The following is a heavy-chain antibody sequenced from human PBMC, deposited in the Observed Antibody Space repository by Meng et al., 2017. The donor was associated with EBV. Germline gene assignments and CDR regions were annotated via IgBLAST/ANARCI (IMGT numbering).Heavy chain of an antibody. CDR1: GYTFTSYD. D-gene: IGHD6-13*01. J-gene: IGHJ4*02. CDR3: ARGPGSSWYSFFDY. CDR2: MNPNSGNT. V-gene: IGHV1-8*01. Sequence: QVQLVQSGAEVKKPXAPVKVXCRASGYTFTSYDINWVRQATGQGLEWMGWMNPNSGNTGYAQKFQGRVTMTRNTSISTAYMELSSLRSEDTAVYYCARGPGSSWYSFFDYWGQGTLVTVSS.